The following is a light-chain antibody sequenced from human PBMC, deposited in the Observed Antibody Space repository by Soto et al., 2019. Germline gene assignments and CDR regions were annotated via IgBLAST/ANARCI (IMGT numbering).Light chain of an antibody. CDR2: YAS. Sequence: EIVMTQSPAILSVSPGERATLSCRASQSVSTQVAWYQQKSGQAPRLLIHYASTRATGVPARFSGSGSGTGFTLTITSLQSDDFGTYYCQQYKDWPTTFGQGTKVDIK. CDR3: QQYKDWPTT. J-gene: IGKJ1*01. CDR1: QSVSTQ. V-gene: IGKV3-15*01.